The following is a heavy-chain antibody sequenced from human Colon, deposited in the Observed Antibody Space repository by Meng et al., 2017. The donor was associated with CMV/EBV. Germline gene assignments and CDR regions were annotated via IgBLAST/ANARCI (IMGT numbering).Heavy chain of an antibody. J-gene: IGHJ6*02. CDR2: ITKSRSPT. D-gene: IGHD2-15*01. CDR1: GFTFSTYS. CDR3: ARLLDYGMDV. Sequence: GESLKISCVASGFTFSTYSMNWVRPAPGKGLEWVSYITKSRSPTHYADSVKGRFTITRDKDKNSLSLQMNRMRSEAPVVYYCARLLDYGMDVWGQGTTVTVSS. V-gene: IGHV3-48*01.